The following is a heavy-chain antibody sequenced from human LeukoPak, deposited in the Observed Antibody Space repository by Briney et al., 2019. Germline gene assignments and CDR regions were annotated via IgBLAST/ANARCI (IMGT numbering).Heavy chain of an antibody. CDR1: GFTFNTLS. J-gene: IGHJ1*01. CDR3: VRRGLIETEYLER. CDR2: ISSSGTTT. D-gene: IGHD3-10*01. V-gene: IGHV3-48*04. Sequence: GGSLRLSCAASGFTFNTLSMNWVRQAPGKGPEWVSYISSSGTTTYYADSVKGRFTISRDNAKNSLFLQMNSLRAEDTAVYYCVRRGLIETEYLERWGQGTLVIVSS.